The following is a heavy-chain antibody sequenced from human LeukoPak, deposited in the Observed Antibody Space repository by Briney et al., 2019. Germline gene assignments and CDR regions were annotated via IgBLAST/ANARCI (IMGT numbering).Heavy chain of an antibody. CDR2: IYTSGST. Sequence: SETLSLTCTVSGGSISSGSYCWSWIRQPAGKGLEWIGRIYTSGSTNYNPSLKSRVTISVDTSKNQFSLKLSSVTAADTAVYYCARSYTASDAFDIWGQGTMVTVSS. J-gene: IGHJ3*02. CDR1: GGSISSGSYC. CDR3: ARSYTASDAFDI. V-gene: IGHV4-61*02. D-gene: IGHD5-18*01.